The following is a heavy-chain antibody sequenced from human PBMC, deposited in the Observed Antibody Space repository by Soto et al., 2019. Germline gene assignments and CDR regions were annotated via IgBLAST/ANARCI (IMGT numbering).Heavy chain of an antibody. CDR2: ISYDGSNK. V-gene: IGHV3-30-3*01. D-gene: IGHD5-12*01. Sequence: QVQLVESGGGVVQPGRSLRLSCAASGFTFSSYAMHWVRQAPGKGLEWVAVISYDGSNKYYADSVKGRFTISRDNSKNTLYLQMNSLRAEDTDVYYCARDSDIVATIGVSLFDYWGQGTLVTVSS. J-gene: IGHJ4*02. CDR1: GFTFSSYA. CDR3: ARDSDIVATIGVSLFDY.